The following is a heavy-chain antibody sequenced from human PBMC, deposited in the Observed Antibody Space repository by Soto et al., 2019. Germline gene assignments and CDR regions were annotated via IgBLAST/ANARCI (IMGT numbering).Heavy chain of an antibody. J-gene: IGHJ4*02. CDR2: ISYDGSNK. CDR3: AKDLRHSSSWYLDY. D-gene: IGHD6-13*01. CDR1: GFTFSSYG. Sequence: GGSLRLSCAASGFTFSSYGMHWVRQAPGKGLEWVAVISYDGSNKYYADSVKGRFTISRDNSKNTLYLQMNSLRAEDTAVYYCAKDLRHSSSWYLDYWGQGTLVTVSS. V-gene: IGHV3-30*18.